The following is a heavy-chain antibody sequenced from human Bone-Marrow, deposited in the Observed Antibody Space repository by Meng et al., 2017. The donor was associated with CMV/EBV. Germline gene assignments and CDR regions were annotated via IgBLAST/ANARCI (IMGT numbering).Heavy chain of an antibody. V-gene: IGHV1-2*02. Sequence: ASVKVSCKASGYTFIGYYIHWVRQAPGQGLEWMGWINPNSGDTNYAQRFQGRVTMTRDTSISTAYMELSRMRSDDTAVYYCARDWHSHYSPPNWFDPWGQGTLVTGSS. CDR2: INPNSGDT. J-gene: IGHJ5*02. CDR3: ARDWHSHYSPPNWFDP. CDR1: GYTFIGYY. D-gene: IGHD2-15*01.